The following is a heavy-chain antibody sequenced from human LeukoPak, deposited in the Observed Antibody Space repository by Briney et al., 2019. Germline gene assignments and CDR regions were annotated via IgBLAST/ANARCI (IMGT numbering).Heavy chain of an antibody. CDR3: ARGNPPYQLLSRFDY. V-gene: IGHV1-69*13. CDR2: IIPIFGTA. D-gene: IGHD2-2*01. J-gene: IGHJ4*02. CDR1: GGTFSSYA. Sequence: SVKVSCKASGGTFSSYAISWVRQARGQGLEWMGGIIPIFGTANYAQKFQGRVTITADESTSTAYMELSSLRSEDTAVYYCARGNPPYQLLSRFDYWGQGTLVTVSS.